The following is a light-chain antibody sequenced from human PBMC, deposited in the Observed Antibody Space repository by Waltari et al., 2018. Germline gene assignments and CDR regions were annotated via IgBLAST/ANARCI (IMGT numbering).Light chain of an antibody. CDR1: QSVSRT. V-gene: IGKV3-20*01. CDR2: GAS. Sequence: EIVLTQSPGTLSLSPGERATLSCRASQSVSRTLAWYQQQPGQAPRLLIYGASNRATGIPDRFSGSGSGTDFSLTISRLEPEDFAVYYCQHYVRLPVTFGQGTKVEIK. J-gene: IGKJ1*01. CDR3: QHYVRLPVT.